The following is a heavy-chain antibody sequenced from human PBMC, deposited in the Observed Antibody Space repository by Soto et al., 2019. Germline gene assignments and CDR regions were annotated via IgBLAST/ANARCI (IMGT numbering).Heavy chain of an antibody. D-gene: IGHD2-2*01. J-gene: IGHJ4*02. Sequence: QVQLVESGGGVVQPGRSLRLSCAASGFTFSSYGMHWVRQAPGKGLEWVAVIWYDGSNKYYADSVKGRFNISRDNSKNTLYLQMNGLRAEDTAVYYCARADIVVVPAPYSSLDYWGQGTLVTVSS. CDR1: GFTFSSYG. V-gene: IGHV3-33*01. CDR2: IWYDGSNK. CDR3: ARADIVVVPAPYSSLDY.